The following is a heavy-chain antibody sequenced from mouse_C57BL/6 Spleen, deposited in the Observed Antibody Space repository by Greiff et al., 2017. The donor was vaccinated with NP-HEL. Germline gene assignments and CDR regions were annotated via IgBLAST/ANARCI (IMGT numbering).Heavy chain of an antibody. CDR3: ARGIYYYGSSWDY. J-gene: IGHJ2*01. V-gene: IGHV1-80*01. D-gene: IGHD1-1*01. CDR1: GYAFSSYW. Sequence: VQLQQSGAELVKPGASVKISCKASGYAFSSYWMNWVKQGPGKGLEWIGQIYPGDGDTNYNGKFKGKATLTADKSSSTAYMQLSSLTSEDSAVYFCARGIYYYGSSWDYWGQGTTLTVSS. CDR2: IYPGDGDT.